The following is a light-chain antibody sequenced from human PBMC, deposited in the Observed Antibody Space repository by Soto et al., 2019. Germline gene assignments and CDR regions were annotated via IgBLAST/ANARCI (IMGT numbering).Light chain of an antibody. Sequence: QSALTQRASVSGSPGQSITISCTGTSSDIGAYNFVSWYQQHPGKAPKLMLYDVNIRPSGVSNRFSGSKSGNTASLTISGLQAEDAADYYCTSWTTSTTMIFGGGTKVTVL. J-gene: IGLJ2*01. CDR2: DVN. CDR3: TSWTTSTTMI. CDR1: SSDIGAYNF. V-gene: IGLV2-14*03.